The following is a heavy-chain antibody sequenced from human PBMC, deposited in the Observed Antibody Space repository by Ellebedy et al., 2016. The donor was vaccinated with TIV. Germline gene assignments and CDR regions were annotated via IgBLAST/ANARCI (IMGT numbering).Heavy chain of an antibody. CDR1: GESFSGYY. CDR3: ARVRWYYDGMDV. J-gene: IGHJ6*02. V-gene: IGHV4-34*01. CDR2: INHSGST. Sequence: MPSETLSLTCAVYGESFSGYYWSWIRQPPGKGLEWIGEINHSGSTNYNPSPKSRVTISVDTSKNQFSLKLSSVTAADTAVYYCARVRWYYDGMDVWGQGTTVTVSS. D-gene: IGHD4-23*01.